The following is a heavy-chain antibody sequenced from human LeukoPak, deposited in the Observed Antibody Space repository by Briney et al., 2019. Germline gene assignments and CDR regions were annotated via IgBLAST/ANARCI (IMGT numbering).Heavy chain of an antibody. D-gene: IGHD1-1*01. V-gene: IGHV3-23*01. CDR1: GFTLSDYP. J-gene: IGHJ4*02. Sequence: GGSLRLSCVGSGFTLSDYPMSWVRQAPGKGLKWVSGIGGSSRTTYYADSVKGRFTISSDSSKNTLYLQMNSLGADDKALYYCVKDRRTGASPTYFESWGQGTLVTVSS. CDR2: IGGSSRTT. CDR3: VKDRRTGASPTYFES.